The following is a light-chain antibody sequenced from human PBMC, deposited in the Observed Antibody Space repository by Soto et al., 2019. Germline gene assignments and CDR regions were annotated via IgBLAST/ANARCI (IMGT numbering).Light chain of an antibody. CDR3: QQRSNWPPMYT. Sequence: EIVLTQSPATLSLSPGERATLSCRASQSVSSYLAWYQQKPGQAPRLLIYDASNRATGIPARFSGSGSETAFTLTISSLVPEDFAVYYCQQRSNWPPMYTFGQGTKLEIK. CDR1: QSVSSY. V-gene: IGKV3-11*01. CDR2: DAS. J-gene: IGKJ2*01.